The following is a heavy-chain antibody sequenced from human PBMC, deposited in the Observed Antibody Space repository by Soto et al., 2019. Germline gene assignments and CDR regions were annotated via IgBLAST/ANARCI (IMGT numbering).Heavy chain of an antibody. V-gene: IGHV4-30-2*01. D-gene: IGHD4-17*01. CDR2: IYHSGST. CDR3: ARDFRSGYGDYAFDP. J-gene: IGHJ5*02. Sequence: QLQLQESGSGLVKPSQTLSLTCAVSGGSISSGGYSWSWIRQPPGKGLEWIGYIYHSGSTYYNPSRKSRVTISVDRSKNQFSLKLSSVTAADTAVYYCARDFRSGYGDYAFDPWGQGTLVTVSS. CDR1: GGSISSGGYS.